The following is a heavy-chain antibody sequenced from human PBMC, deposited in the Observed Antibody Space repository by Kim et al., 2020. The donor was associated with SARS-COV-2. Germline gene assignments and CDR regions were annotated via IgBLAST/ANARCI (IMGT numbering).Heavy chain of an antibody. CDR3: ASQEIDDYGGPPGLDY. V-gene: IGHV4-39*01. CDR1: GGSISSSSYY. CDR2: IYYSGST. J-gene: IGHJ4*02. D-gene: IGHD4-17*01. Sequence: SETLSLTCTVSGGSISSSSYYWGWIRQPPGKGLEWIGSIYYSGSTYYNPSLKSRVTISVDTSKNQFSLKLSSVTAADTAVYYCASQEIDDYGGPPGLDYWGQGTLVTVSS.